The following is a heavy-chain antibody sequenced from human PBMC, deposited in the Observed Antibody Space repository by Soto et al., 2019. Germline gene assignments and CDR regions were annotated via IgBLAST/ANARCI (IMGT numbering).Heavy chain of an antibody. CDR1: GYTFTGYY. D-gene: IGHD3-22*01. J-gene: IGHJ6*02. CDR2: INPNSGGT. V-gene: IGHV1-2*02. Sequence: ASVKVSCKASGYTFTGYYMHWVRQAPGQGLEWMGWINPNSGGTNYAQKFQGRVTMTRDTSISTAYMELSRLRSDDTAVYYCARDYYDSSGYYYYYYGMDVWGQGTTVTVYS. CDR3: ARDYYDSSGYYYYYYGMDV.